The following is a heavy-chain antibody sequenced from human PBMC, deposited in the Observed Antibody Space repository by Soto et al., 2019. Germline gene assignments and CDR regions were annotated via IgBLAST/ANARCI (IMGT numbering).Heavy chain of an antibody. CDR2: IISRADGGTT. J-gene: IGHJ5*01. V-gene: IGHV3-15*07. CDR3: MPAPLRVLDGTTCRWGHGSMATDS. CDR1: GFPFNNAW. Sequence: EVQLVESGGGLVKPGESLRLSCAASGFPFNNAWMNWVRHTPGKGLEWVGRIISRADGGTTDYAAPVKSRFTTSRVDXXKITDLHIIALQAVTTALLNFMPAPLRVLDGTTCRWGHGSMATDS. D-gene: IGHD2-2*02.